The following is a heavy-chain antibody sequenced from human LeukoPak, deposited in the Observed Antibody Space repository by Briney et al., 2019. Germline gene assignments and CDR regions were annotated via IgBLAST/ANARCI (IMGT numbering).Heavy chain of an antibody. CDR2: ISAYNGNT. Sequence: ASVKVSCKASGYTFTSYGISWVRQAPGQGLEWMGWISAYNGNTNYAQKLQGRVTMTRNTSISTAYMELSSLRSEDTAVYYCARVDTVNYYYYMDVWGKGTPVTVSS. D-gene: IGHD4-17*01. J-gene: IGHJ6*03. CDR1: GYTFTSYG. V-gene: IGHV1-18*01. CDR3: ARVDTVNYYYYMDV.